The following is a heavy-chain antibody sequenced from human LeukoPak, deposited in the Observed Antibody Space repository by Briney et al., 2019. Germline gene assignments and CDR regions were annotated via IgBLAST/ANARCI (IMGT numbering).Heavy chain of an antibody. V-gene: IGHV1-24*01. J-gene: IGHJ4*02. D-gene: IGHD3-22*01. CDR3: ARINPAVSYMISTH. Sequence: ASVKVSCKVSGYTLTELSMHWVRQAPGKGLEWMGGFDPEDGETIYAQKFQGRVTMTEDTSTDTAYMELSSLRSEDTAVYYCARINPAVSYMISTHWGQGTLVTVSS. CDR1: GYTLTELS. CDR2: FDPEDGET.